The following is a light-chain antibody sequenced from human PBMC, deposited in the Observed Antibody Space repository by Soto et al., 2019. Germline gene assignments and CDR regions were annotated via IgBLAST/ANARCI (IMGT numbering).Light chain of an antibody. CDR1: QSVSNY. J-gene: IGKJ4*01. CDR3: QQLNSYPLT. Sequence: TQSPATLSLSPGESATLSCRASQSVSNYLAWYQQKPGKAPKLLIYAASTLQSGVPSRFSGSGSGTDFTLTISSLQPEDFATYYCQQLNSYPLTFGGGTKVEIK. V-gene: IGKV1-9*01. CDR2: AAS.